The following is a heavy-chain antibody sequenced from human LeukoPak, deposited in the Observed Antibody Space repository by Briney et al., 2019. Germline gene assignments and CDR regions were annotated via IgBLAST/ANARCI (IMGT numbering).Heavy chain of an antibody. CDR1: GYTFTGYN. V-gene: IGHV1-2*02. D-gene: IGHD3-22*01. Sequence: GASVKVSCKASGYTFTGYNMHWVRQAPGQGLEWMGWINVHTGVAHYAQQFHGRVTMTGDTSISTAYMELSRLRSDDTAVFYCARTHYDSSAYYSPAGYWGQGTLVTVSS. CDR3: ARTHYDSSAYYSPAGY. CDR2: INVHTGVA. J-gene: IGHJ4*02.